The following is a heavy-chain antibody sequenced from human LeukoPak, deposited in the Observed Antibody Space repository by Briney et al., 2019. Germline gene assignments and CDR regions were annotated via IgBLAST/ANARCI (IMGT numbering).Heavy chain of an antibody. D-gene: IGHD4-11*01. V-gene: IGHV3-53*01. CDR3: ARDSTPDY. J-gene: IGHJ4*02. Sequence: GGSLRLSCAASGFTVSSNYMSCVRQAPGKGLEWVSTLSAGAITYYTDSVKGRFTIFRDNSKNTLYLQMNSLRAEDTALYYCARDSTPDYWGQGTLVTVSS. CDR1: GFTVSSNY. CDR2: LSAGAIT.